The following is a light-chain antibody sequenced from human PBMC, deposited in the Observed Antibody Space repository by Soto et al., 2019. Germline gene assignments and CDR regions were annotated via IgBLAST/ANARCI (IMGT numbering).Light chain of an antibody. J-gene: IGLJ1*01. CDR1: SSNIGSNA. Sequence: QSALTQPPSASGTPGQRVTISCSGSSSNIGSNAVSWYQQLPGTAPKLLIYNNNQRPSGVPDRFSGSKSGTSASLAISGLQSEDEADYYCAAWDDSLNGYVFGTGTKVTV. CDR2: NNN. V-gene: IGLV1-44*01. CDR3: AAWDDSLNGYV.